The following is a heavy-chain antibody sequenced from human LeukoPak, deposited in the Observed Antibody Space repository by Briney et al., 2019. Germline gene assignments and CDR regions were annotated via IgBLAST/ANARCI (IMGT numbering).Heavy chain of an antibody. D-gene: IGHD2-21*02. Sequence: GASVKVSCKASGYNFITYVMHWVRQAPGQGLEWMGYINVGNGDTKYSQKFQGRVTFTRDTSASIAYMELSSLTSEDTAIYYCARKNYGDRHPYDYWGQGTLVTVSS. CDR2: INVGNGDT. J-gene: IGHJ4*02. CDR1: GYNFITYV. V-gene: IGHV1-3*01. CDR3: ARKNYGDRHPYDY.